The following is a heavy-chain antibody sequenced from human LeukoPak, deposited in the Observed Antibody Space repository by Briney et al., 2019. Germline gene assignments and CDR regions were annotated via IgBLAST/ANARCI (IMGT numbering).Heavy chain of an antibody. D-gene: IGHD3-10*01. Sequence: SETLSLTCTVSGVSISSYYWSWLRQPPGKGLEWLGYIYYSGSTNYNPSLKNRLPISVDTSKHHFSLKLTSVTPAHTAVYVCARGGYYGSGNDFRFVPWGEGTLVSVSS. CDR2: IYYSGST. CDR1: GVSISSYY. V-gene: IGHV4-59*01. J-gene: IGHJ5*02. CDR3: ARGGYYGSGNDFRFVP.